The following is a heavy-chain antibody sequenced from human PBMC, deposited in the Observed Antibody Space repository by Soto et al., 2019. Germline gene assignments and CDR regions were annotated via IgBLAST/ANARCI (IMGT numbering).Heavy chain of an antibody. J-gene: IGHJ5*02. CDR1: GGSISSGDYS. CDR3: AILWMSAPRFVP. CDR2: IYHSGST. D-gene: IGHD2-21*01. Sequence: PSETLSLTCTVSGGSISSGDYSWSWILQPPGKGLEWIGYIYHSGSTYYNPSLKSRVTISVDRSKNQFSLKLSSVTAADTAVYYFAILWMSAPRFVPWGQGPLVTVSS. V-gene: IGHV4-30-2*01.